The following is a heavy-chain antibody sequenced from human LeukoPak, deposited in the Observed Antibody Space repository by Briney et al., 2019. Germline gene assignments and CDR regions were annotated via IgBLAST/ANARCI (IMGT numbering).Heavy chain of an antibody. CDR2: ISYTGSP. D-gene: IGHD3-10*01. J-gene: IGHJ6*02. CDR1: GGSTTSSDYF. V-gene: IGHV4-30-4*01. Sequence: SQTLSLTCTVSGGSTTSSDYFWTWIRQSPGKGLEWIGYISYTGSPYYSPSLKGRVTISLDTSKNQFSLNLTSVTASDTAVNYCARADIYYHSGGLDAWGQGTTVTVSS. CDR3: ARADIYYHSGGLDA.